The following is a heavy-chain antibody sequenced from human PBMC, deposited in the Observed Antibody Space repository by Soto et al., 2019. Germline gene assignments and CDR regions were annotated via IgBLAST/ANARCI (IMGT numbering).Heavy chain of an antibody. CDR1: GFTFSSYA. D-gene: IGHD3-10*01. CDR2: ISYDGSNK. CDR3: ARGRSSEYNWFDP. V-gene: IGHV3-30-3*01. Sequence: AGGSLRLSCAASGFTFSSYAMHWVRQAPGKGLEWVAVISYDGSNKYYADSVKGRFTISRDNSKNTLYLQMNSLRAEDTAVYYCARGRSSEYNWFDPWGQGTLVTVSS. J-gene: IGHJ5*02.